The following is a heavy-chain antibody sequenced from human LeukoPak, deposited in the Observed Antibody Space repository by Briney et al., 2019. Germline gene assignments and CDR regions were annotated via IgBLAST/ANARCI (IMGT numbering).Heavy chain of an antibody. CDR1: GGSISSYY. CDR3: ARGPPLRAFDI. Sequence: PSETLSLTCTVSGGSISSYYWSWIRQPPGKGLEWIGYIYYSGSTNYNPSLKSRVTISVDTSKNQFSLKLSSVTAADTAVYYCARGPPLRAFDIWGQGTMVTVSP. CDR2: IYYSGST. V-gene: IGHV4-59*08. J-gene: IGHJ3*02. D-gene: IGHD3-10*01.